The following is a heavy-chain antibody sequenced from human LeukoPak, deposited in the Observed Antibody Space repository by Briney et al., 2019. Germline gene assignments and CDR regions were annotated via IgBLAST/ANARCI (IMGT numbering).Heavy chain of an antibody. CDR3: VRVKGTYFDF. J-gene: IGHJ4*02. D-gene: IGHD1-1*01. CDR2: ISASGSNI. Sequence: GGSLRLSCVASGFPFSSYSMNWVRQAPGKGLEWVSYISASGSNIYYLDSVKGRFTVSRDNAMNSLFLQMDRPRAEDTAVYYCVRVKGTYFDFWGQGTLVTVSS. CDR1: GFPFSSYS. V-gene: IGHV3-48*01.